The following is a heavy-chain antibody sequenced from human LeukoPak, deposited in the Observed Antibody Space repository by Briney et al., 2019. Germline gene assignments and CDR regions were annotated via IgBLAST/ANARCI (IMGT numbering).Heavy chain of an antibody. CDR1: GYTFTSYD. D-gene: IGHD7-27*01. Sequence: ASVKVSCKASGYTFTSYDINWVRQATGQGLEWMGWMNPNSGNTGYAQKFQGRVTMTRNTSISTAYMELSSLRSEDTAVYYCARGHWVRTPYYFDYWGQGTLVTVSS. CDR2: MNPNSGNT. J-gene: IGHJ4*02. V-gene: IGHV1-8*01. CDR3: ARGHWVRTPYYFDY.